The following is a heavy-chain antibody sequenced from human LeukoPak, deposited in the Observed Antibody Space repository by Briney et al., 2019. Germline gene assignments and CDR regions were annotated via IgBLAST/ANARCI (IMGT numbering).Heavy chain of an antibody. CDR3: ARRSRPYLSPFDP. CDR1: GDSITNNY. J-gene: IGHJ5*02. V-gene: IGHV4-59*01. CDR2: IYNSGST. D-gene: IGHD2-2*02. Sequence: SETLSLTCTVSGDSITNNYWSWIRQPPGKGLEWIGYIYNSGSTKYNPSLKSRVTISVDTSKNLFSLKLTSVTAADTAVYYCARRSRPYLSPFDPWGQGTLVTVSS.